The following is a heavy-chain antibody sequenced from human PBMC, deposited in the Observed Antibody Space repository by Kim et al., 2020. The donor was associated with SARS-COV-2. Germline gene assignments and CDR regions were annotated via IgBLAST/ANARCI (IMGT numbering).Heavy chain of an antibody. CDR2: INHSGST. CDR3: AGGRRVPHVKQKGLAVGGWYFDL. D-gene: IGHD6-19*01. Sequence: SETLSLTCAVYGGSFSGYYWSWIRQPPGKGLEWIGEINHSGSTNYNPSLKSRVTISVDTSKNQFSLKLSSVPAADTAVYYCAGGRRVPHVKQKGLAVGGWYFDLWGRGTLVTVSS. V-gene: IGHV4-34*01. CDR1: GGSFSGYY. J-gene: IGHJ2*01.